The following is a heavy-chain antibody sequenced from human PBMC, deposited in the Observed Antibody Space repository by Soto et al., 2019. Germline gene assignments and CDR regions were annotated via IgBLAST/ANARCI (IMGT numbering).Heavy chain of an antibody. J-gene: IGHJ6*02. CDR2: INSDGSGI. D-gene: IGHD3-10*02. CDR1: VFTFINYW. V-gene: IGHV3-74*01. CDR3: AREGFTMIGGSGMDV. Sequence: GWSLRLSCASSVFTFINYWIHWVRQAPGQGLVWVSRINSDGSGIRYADSVKGRFTISRDNAKNTVDLQMNSLRAEDTAVYYCAREGFTMIGGSGMDVWGQGTTVTVSS.